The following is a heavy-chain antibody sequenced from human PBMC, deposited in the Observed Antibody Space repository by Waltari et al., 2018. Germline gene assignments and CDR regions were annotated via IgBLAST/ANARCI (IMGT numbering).Heavy chain of an antibody. Sequence: QLQLQESGPGLVKPSETLSLTCTVSGGSIGSSSYYWGWIRQPPGKGLEWIGSIYYSGSTYYNPSLKSRVTISVDTSKNQFSLKLSSVTAADTAVYYCARRRYSGSREAVDWGQGTLVTVSS. CDR3: ARRRYSGSREAVD. D-gene: IGHD1-26*01. CDR2: IYYSGST. V-gene: IGHV4-39*01. J-gene: IGHJ4*02. CDR1: GGSIGSSSYY.